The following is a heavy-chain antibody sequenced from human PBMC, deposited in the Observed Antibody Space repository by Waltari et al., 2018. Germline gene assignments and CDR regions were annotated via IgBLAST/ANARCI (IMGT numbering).Heavy chain of an antibody. V-gene: IGHV4-34*01. CDR3: AREPPEDV. Sequence: QVQLQQWGAGLLKPSETLSLTCAVYGGSFSGYYWSGIRQPPGKGLEWIGEINHSGSTNYNPSLKSRVTISVDTSKNQFSLKLSSVTAADTAVYYCAREPPEDVWGQGTTVTVSS. J-gene: IGHJ6*02. CDR1: GGSFSGYY. CDR2: INHSGST.